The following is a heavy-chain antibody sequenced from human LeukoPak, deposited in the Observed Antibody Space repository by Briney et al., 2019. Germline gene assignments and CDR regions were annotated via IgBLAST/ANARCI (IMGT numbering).Heavy chain of an antibody. CDR3: ARVQKASGATTPLFRY. Sequence: PGGSLRLSCAASGFTFSSYSMNWVRQAPGKGLEWVSSISSSSSYIYYADSVKGRFTISRDNAENSLYLQMNSLRAEDTAVYYCARVQKASGATTPLFRYWGQGTLVTVSS. D-gene: IGHD1-26*01. CDR2: ISSSSSYI. V-gene: IGHV3-21*01. J-gene: IGHJ4*02. CDR1: GFTFSSYS.